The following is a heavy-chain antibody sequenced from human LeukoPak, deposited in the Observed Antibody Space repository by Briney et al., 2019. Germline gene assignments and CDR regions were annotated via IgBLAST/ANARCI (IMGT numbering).Heavy chain of an antibody. D-gene: IGHD2-2*01. Sequence: SETLSLTCSVSGGSISSSSCYWGWIRQPTGKGLQWIGSIYYSGSTYYNPSLKSRVTISVDTSKNQFSLKLSSVTAADTAVYYCARHVGRVAVPAAIGYWGQRTLVTVSS. J-gene: IGHJ4*02. CDR1: GGSISSSSCY. CDR3: ARHVGRVAVPAAIGY. CDR2: IYYSGST. V-gene: IGHV4-39*01.